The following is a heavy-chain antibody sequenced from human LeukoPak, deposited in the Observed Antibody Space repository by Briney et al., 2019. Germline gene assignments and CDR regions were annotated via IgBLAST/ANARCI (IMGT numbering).Heavy chain of an antibody. J-gene: IGHJ3*02. V-gene: IGHV3-21*01. D-gene: IGHD3-16*01. CDR1: GFTFSSYS. CDR2: ISSSSSYI. CDR3: AREGAGDAFDI. Sequence: GGSLRLSCAASGFTFSSYSMNWVRQAPGKGLEWVSSISSSSSYIYYADSVKGRFTISGDNAKNSLYLQMNSLRAEDTAVYYCAREGAGDAFDIWGQGTMVTVSS.